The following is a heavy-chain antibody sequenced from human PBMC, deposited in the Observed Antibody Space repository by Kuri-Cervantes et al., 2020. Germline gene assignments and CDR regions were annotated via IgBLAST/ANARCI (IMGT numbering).Heavy chain of an antibody. J-gene: IGHJ6*02. CDR3: ARRRNYYGSGLYQNDYGMDV. D-gene: IGHD3-10*01. CDR2: IKQDGSEK. CDR1: GSTFSRYW. V-gene: IGHV3-7*01. Sequence: GGSLRLSCAASGSTFSRYWMSWVRQAQGKGLEWVANIKQDGSEKYYVDSVKGRFTISRDNAKKSLYLQMNSLRAEDTTVYYCARRRNYYGSGLYQNDYGMDVWGQGTTVTVSS.